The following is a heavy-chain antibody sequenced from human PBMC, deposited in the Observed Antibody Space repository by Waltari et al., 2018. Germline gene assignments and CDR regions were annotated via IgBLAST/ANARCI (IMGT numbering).Heavy chain of an antibody. CDR2: INHSGST. D-gene: IGHD3-9*01. V-gene: IGHV4-34*01. J-gene: IGHJ6*03. CDR3: ARGRYYDILTGYYGYYYMDV. Sequence: QVQLQQWGAGLLKPSETLSLTCAVYGGSFSGYYCSWIRQPPGKGLEWIGEINHSGSTHYKPSLKSRVTISADPSKNQFSLKLSSVTAADTAVYYCARGRYYDILTGYYGYYYMDVWGKGTTVTISS. CDR1: GGSFSGYY.